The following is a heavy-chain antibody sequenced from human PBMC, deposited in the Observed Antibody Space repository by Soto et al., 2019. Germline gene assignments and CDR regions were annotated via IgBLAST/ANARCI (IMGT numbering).Heavy chain of an antibody. J-gene: IGHJ6*02. V-gene: IGHV4-39*01. CDR1: GGSISSSSYY. CDR3: ARRRSYCGGDCYSGGYYGMDV. CDR2: IYYSGST. Sequence: SETLSLTCTVSGGSISSSSYYWGWIRQPPGKGLEWIGSIYYSGSTYYNPSLKSRVTISVDTSKNQFSLKLSSVTAADTAVYYCARRRSYCGGDCYSGGYYGMDVWGQGTTVT. D-gene: IGHD2-21*02.